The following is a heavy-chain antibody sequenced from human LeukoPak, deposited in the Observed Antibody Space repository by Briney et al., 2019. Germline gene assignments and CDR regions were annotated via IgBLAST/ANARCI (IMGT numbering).Heavy chain of an antibody. V-gene: IGHV1-8*02. CDR2: MNPNSGNT. CDR1: GYTFTSYG. D-gene: IGHD6-25*01. J-gene: IGHJ5*02. Sequence: ASVKVSCKASGYTFTSYGISWVRQAPGQGLEWMGWMNPNSGNTGYAQKFQGRVTMTRNTSISTAYMELSSLRSEDTAVYYCARTLKRVGNWFDPWGQGTLVTVSS. CDR3: ARTLKRVGNWFDP.